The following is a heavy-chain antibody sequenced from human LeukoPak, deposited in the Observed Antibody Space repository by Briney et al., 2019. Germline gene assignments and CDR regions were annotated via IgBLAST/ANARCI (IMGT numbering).Heavy chain of an antibody. CDR2: IYYSGST. Sequence: SETLSLTCTVSGGSISSGGYYWSWIRQHPGQGLEWIGYIYYSGSTYYNPSLKSRVTISVDTSKNQFSLKLSSVTAADTAVYYCARALEEVATTALDYWGQGTLVTVSS. J-gene: IGHJ4*02. D-gene: IGHD5-12*01. CDR3: ARALEEVATTALDY. CDR1: GGSISSGGYY. V-gene: IGHV4-31*03.